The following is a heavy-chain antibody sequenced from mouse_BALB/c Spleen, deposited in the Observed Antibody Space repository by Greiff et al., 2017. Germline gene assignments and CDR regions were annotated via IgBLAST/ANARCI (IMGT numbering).Heavy chain of an antibody. D-gene: IGHD1-1*01. CDR2: IWAGGST. V-gene: IGHV2-9*02. CDR1: GFSLTSYG. CDR3: AGEEVCGSSCSNWYFDV. Sequence: VMLVESGPGLVAPSQSLSITCTVSGFSLTSYGVHWVRQTPGQGLEWMGVIWAGGSTNYNSALMSRLSIRTDNTKSQVFLIMKSKQTADTAMYDGAGEEVCGSSCSNWYFDVWGAGTTVTVSS. J-gene: IGHJ1*01.